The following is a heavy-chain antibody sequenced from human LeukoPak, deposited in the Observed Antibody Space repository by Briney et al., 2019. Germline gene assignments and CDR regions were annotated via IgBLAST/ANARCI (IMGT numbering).Heavy chain of an antibody. V-gene: IGHV1-18*01. CDR1: GYTFTNYD. CDR2: ISTDNGNT. Sequence: ASVKVSCKASGYTFTNYDINWVRQAPGQGLEWMGWISTDNGNTHYSHKFQGRVTMTRDTSTSTAYMEVRSLRSDDTAVYYCARVRAGAYYDILTGYLVPIDYWGQGTLVTVSS. J-gene: IGHJ4*02. CDR3: ARVRAGAYYDILTGYLVPIDY. D-gene: IGHD3-9*01.